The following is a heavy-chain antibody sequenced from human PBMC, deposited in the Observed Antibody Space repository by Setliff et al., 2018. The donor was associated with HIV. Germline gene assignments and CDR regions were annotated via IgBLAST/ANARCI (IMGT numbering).Heavy chain of an antibody. CDR1: GFTFSNYG. Sequence: GGSLRLSCAASGFTFSNYGMHWVRQAPGKGLEWVAVIWYDGSNQNYADSVKGRLTVSRDNSNNTLYLQMNSLTPEDTAVYHCARYSSSWHTFDYWGPGTLVTVLL. J-gene: IGHJ4*02. V-gene: IGHV3-33*01. CDR3: ARYSSSWHTFDY. CDR2: IWYDGSNQ. D-gene: IGHD6-13*01.